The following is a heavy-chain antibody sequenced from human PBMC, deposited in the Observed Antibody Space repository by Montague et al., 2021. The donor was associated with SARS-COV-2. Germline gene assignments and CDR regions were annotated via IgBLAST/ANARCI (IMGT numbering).Heavy chain of an antibody. V-gene: IGHV4-59*12. Sequence: STNYNPSLKSRVAISVDTSKNQFSLKLTSVTAADTAFYYCARINPTGVDFWGQGTLVTVSS. J-gene: IGHJ4*02. CDR2: ST. D-gene: IGHD1-14*01. CDR3: ARINPTGVDF.